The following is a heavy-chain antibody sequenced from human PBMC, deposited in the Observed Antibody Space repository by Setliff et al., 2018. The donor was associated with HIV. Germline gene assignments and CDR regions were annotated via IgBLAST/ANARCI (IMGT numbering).Heavy chain of an antibody. D-gene: IGHD6-13*01. J-gene: IGHJ6*03. CDR2: IQHSGRI. CDR1: GGSFSGYC. Sequence: SETLSLTCAVYGGSFSGYCWSWIRQPPGKGLEWIGEIQHSGRINYNPSLRSRVTTSVDTSKNQFSLRRRSVTAADTAVYYCERVSCSSWYSIPRYYYYSMDVWGNGTTVTVSS. V-gene: IGHV4-34*01. CDR3: ERVSCSSWYSIPRYYYYSMDV.